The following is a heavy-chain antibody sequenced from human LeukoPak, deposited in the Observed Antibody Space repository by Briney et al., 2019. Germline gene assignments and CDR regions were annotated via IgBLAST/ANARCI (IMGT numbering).Heavy chain of an antibody. J-gene: IGHJ3*02. CDR1: GFTFDDYA. Sequence: GGSLRLSCAASGFTFDDYAMHWVRQAPGKGLEWVSGISWNSGSIGYADSVKGRFTISRDNAKNSLYLQMNSLRAEDTAVYYCARGRAAADLDAFDIWGQGTMVTVSS. V-gene: IGHV3-9*01. D-gene: IGHD6-13*01. CDR3: ARGRAAADLDAFDI. CDR2: ISWNSGSI.